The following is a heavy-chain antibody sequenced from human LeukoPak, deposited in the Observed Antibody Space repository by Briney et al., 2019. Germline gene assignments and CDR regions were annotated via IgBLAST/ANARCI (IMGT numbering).Heavy chain of an antibody. V-gene: IGHV3-21*01. CDR3: AELGITMIGGV. CDR2: ITSSGTYI. D-gene: IGHD3-10*02. CDR1: GFTFNNYN. J-gene: IGHJ6*04. Sequence: GGSLRLSCAASGFTFNNYNMNWVRQAPGKALEWVSSITSSGTYIFYADSVKGRFTISRDNAKNSLYLQMNSLGPEDTAVYYCAELGITMIGGVWGKGTTVTISS.